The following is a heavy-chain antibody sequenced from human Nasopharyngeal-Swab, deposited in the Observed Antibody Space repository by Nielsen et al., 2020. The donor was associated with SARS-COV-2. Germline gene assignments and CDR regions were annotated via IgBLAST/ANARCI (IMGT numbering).Heavy chain of an antibody. CDR2: ISGSGGST. J-gene: IGHJ6*02. D-gene: IGHD3-10*01. Sequence: GGSLRLSCAASGFTYSGYVMSWVRQAPGKGLEWVSAISGSGGSTYYADSVEGRFTISGDNSNNTLYLQMNSLRGVDTALYYCAKNYGSGGYRSSNYYYDGMDVWGQGTTVTVSS. CDR3: AKNYGSGGYRSSNYYYDGMDV. CDR1: GFTYSGYV. V-gene: IGHV3-23*01.